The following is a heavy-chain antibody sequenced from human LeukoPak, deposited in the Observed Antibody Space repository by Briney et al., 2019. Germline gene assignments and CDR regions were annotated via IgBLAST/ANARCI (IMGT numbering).Heavy chain of an antibody. CDR1: GGSISSGDYY. Sequence: SQTLSLTCTVSGGSISSGDYYWRWIRQPPGKGLEWIGYIYYSGSTYYNPSLKSRVTISVDTSKNQFSLKLSSVTAADTAVYYCARDQIAARMSDYWGQGTLVTASS. J-gene: IGHJ4*02. CDR3: ARDQIAARMSDY. D-gene: IGHD6-6*01. CDR2: IYYSGST. V-gene: IGHV4-30-4*08.